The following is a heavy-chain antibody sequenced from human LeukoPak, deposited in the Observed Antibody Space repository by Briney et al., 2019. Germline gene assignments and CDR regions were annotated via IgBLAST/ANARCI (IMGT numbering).Heavy chain of an antibody. CDR3: ARGRISDWTHDY. J-gene: IGHJ4*02. V-gene: IGHV3-11*06. CDR1: GFTFSDSY. Sequence: KPGGSLRLSCAASGFTFSDSYMTWIRQAPGKGLEWVSYISRSGGYTTYADSVEGRFTISRDNAKNSLYLQMNSLRAEDTAVYYCARGRISDWTHDYWGQGTLVTVSS. D-gene: IGHD6-19*01. CDR2: ISRSGGYT.